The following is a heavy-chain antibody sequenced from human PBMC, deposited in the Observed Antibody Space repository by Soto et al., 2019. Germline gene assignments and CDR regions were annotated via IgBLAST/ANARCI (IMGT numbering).Heavy chain of an antibody. D-gene: IGHD3-9*01. CDR3: AREYYDILTGPTGLDY. CDR2: IYYSGST. J-gene: IGHJ4*02. V-gene: IGHV4-30-4*01. CDR1: GGSISSGDYY. Sequence: SETLSLTCTVSGGSISSGDYYWRWIRQPPGKGLEWIGYIYYSGSTYYNPSLKSRVTISVDTSKNQFSLKLSSVTAADTAVYYCAREYYDILTGPTGLDYWGQGTLVTVSS.